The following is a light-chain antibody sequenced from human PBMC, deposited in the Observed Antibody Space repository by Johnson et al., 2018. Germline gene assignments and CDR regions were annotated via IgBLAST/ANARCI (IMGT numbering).Light chain of an antibody. CDR1: SSNIGNNY. V-gene: IGLV1-51*02. CDR2: ENN. J-gene: IGLJ1*01. CDR3: GTWASSLSAGHI. Sequence: QSVLTQPPSVSAAPGQKVTISCSGSSSNIGNNYVSWYQQLPGTAPKLLIYENNKRPSGIPDRFSGSKSGTSATLGITGLQTGDEADYYCGTWASSLSAGHIFGTGTKCTVL.